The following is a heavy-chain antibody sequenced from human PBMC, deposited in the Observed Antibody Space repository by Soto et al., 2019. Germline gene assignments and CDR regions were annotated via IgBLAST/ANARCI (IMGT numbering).Heavy chain of an antibody. J-gene: IGHJ3*02. V-gene: IGHV3-21*01. CDR2: ISSSISYI. Sequence: GGSLRLSCAASGFTFSSYSMNWVRQAPGKGLEWVSSISSSISYIYYADSVKGRFTISRDNAKNSLYLQMNSLRAEDTAVYYCARDVAGGIVVVPTPDDAFDIWGQGTMVTVSS. D-gene: IGHD2-2*01. CDR3: ARDVAGGIVVVPTPDDAFDI. CDR1: GFTFSSYS.